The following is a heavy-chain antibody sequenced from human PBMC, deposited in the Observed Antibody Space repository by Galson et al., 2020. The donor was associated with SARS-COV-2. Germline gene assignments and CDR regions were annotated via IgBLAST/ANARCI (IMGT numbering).Heavy chain of an antibody. CDR1: GYSFTGYY. J-gene: IGHJ6*02. Sequence: ASEQVSCKDSGYSFTGYYMHWVRQAPGQGLEWMGWNNTNSGGTKHAQKFQGRVTMTRDTSISTAYMELSRLKSDDTAVYYCARIYCSGVTCYHYFGMDVWGQGTAVTVSS. V-gene: IGHV1-2*02. CDR3: ARIYCSGVTCYHYFGMDV. D-gene: IGHD2-15*01. CDR2: NNTNSGGT.